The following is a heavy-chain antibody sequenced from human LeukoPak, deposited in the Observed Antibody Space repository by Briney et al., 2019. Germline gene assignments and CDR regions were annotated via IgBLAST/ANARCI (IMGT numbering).Heavy chain of an antibody. Sequence: PGGSLRLSCAASGFTFSSYGMSWVRQAPGKGLEWVSVISGSGDSTYYADSVKGRFTISRDNSKNTLYLQMNSLRAEDTAVYYCANSAGLRGPVLFWGQGTLVTVSS. V-gene: IGHV3-23*01. CDR2: ISGSGDST. D-gene: IGHD3-10*01. CDR1: GFTFSSYG. CDR3: ANSAGLRGPVLF. J-gene: IGHJ4*02.